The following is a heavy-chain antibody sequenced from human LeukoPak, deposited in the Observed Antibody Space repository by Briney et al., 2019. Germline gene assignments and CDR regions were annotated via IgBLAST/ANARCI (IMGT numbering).Heavy chain of an antibody. V-gene: IGHV1-69*04. CDR3: AREYDSSGYYLGY. CDR1: GGTFSTYT. D-gene: IGHD3-22*01. J-gene: IGHJ4*02. CDR2: IIPILGIA. Sequence: SVKVSCKASGGTFSTYTISWVRQAPGQGLEWMGRIIPILGIANYAQKFQGRVTITADKSTGTAYMELSSLRSEDTALYYCAREYDSSGYYLGYWGQGTLVTVSS.